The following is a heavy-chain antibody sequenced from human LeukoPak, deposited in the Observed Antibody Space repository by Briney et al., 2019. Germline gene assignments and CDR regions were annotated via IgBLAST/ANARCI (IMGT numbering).Heavy chain of an antibody. D-gene: IGHD3-22*01. J-gene: IGHJ4*02. CDR3: ARDPNYDSSGYPFDY. CDR2: INSDGSFT. V-gene: IGHV3-74*01. CDR1: GFTFSRYW. Sequence: GGSLRLSCAASGFTFSRYWMHWVRQALGKGLVWVSRINSDGSFTTYADSVEGRFTISRDNAKNTLYLQMNSLRADDTAVYYCARDPNYDSSGYPFDYWGQGTLVTVSS.